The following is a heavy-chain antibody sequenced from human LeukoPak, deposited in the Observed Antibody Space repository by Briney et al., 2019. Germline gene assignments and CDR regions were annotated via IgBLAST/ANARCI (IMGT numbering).Heavy chain of an antibody. D-gene: IGHD4-17*01. J-gene: IGHJ5*02. CDR2: ISYDGSNK. CDR1: GFTFSNYG. V-gene: IGHV3-30*03. Sequence: PGRSLRLSCAASGFTFSNYGMHWVRQAPGKGLEWVAVISYDGSNKYYADSVKGRFTISRGNSKNTLYLQMNSLRPEDTAVYFCARDRTVTTSWFDPWGQGTLVTVSS. CDR3: ARDRTVTTSWFDP.